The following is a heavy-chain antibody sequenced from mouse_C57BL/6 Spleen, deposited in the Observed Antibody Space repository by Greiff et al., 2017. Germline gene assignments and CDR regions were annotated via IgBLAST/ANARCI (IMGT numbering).Heavy chain of an antibody. V-gene: IGHV8-8*01. D-gene: IGHD1-1*01. CDR2: IWWDVDK. Sequence: QVTLTVSGPGILQPSQTLSLTCSFSGFSLCTFGMGVGWIRPPSGKGLEWLAHIWWDVDKYYNPALKSRLTISKDTSKNQVFLKIANVDTADTATYDCARFSSYLFDYWGQGTTLTVSS. CDR3: ARFSSYLFDY. CDR1: GFSLCTFGMG. J-gene: IGHJ2*01.